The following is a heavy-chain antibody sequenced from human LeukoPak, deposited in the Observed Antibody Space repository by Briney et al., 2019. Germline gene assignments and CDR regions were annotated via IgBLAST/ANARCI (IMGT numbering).Heavy chain of an antibody. J-gene: IGHJ4*02. D-gene: IGHD5-12*01. V-gene: IGHV3-23*01. CDR3: ARDRLSSYDPFDY. CDR2: ISGSGGTT. CDR1: GFTFRSYV. Sequence: GSLRLPCAASGFTFRSYVMTWVRQAPGKGLEWVSTISGSGGTTYYADSVKGRFTISRDNSKSTLYLQMNSLRAEDTAVYYCARDRLSSYDPFDYWGQGTLVTVSS.